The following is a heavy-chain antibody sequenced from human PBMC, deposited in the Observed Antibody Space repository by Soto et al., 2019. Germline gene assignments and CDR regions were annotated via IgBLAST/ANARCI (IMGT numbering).Heavy chain of an antibody. CDR1: GFTFDDYA. V-gene: IGHV3-9*01. D-gene: IGHD6-13*01. J-gene: IGHJ3*02. CDR3: AKDMALAAAGIFDI. CDR2: ISWNSGSI. Sequence: VQLVESGGGLVQPGRSLRLSCAASGFTFDDYAMHWVRQAPGKGLEWVSGISWNSGSIGYADSVKGRFTISRDNAKNSRYLQMNSLRAEDTALYYCAKDMALAAAGIFDIWGQGTMVTVSS.